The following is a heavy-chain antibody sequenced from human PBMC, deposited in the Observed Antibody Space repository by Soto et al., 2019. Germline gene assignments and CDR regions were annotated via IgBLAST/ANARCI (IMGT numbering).Heavy chain of an antibody. J-gene: IGHJ4*02. CDR3: ATSSGYYSYYFDY. CDR1: GFTFSSYG. V-gene: IGHV3-33*01. D-gene: IGHD3-22*01. CDR2: IWYDGSNK. Sequence: QVQLVESGGGVVQPGRSLRLSCAASGFTFSSYGMHWVRQARGKGLEWVAVIWYDGSNKYYADSVKGRFTISRDNSKNTLYLQMNSLRAEDTAVYYCATSSGYYSYYFDYWGQGTLVTVSS.